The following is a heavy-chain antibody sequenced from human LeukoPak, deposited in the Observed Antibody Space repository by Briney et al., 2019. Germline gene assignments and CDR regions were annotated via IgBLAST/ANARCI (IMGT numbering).Heavy chain of an antibody. CDR2: TSYDGSQI. J-gene: IGHJ4*02. CDR1: GLTFSSYA. Sequence: GGSLRLSCAASGLTFSSYAMHWVRQAPGKGLEWVAVTSYDGSQIYYPDSVKGRFTISRDNPKNTLYLQMNSLGPEDTALYYCARGRDYCSDYWGQGTLVTVSS. D-gene: IGHD2-15*01. CDR3: ARGRDYCSDY. V-gene: IGHV3-30-3*01.